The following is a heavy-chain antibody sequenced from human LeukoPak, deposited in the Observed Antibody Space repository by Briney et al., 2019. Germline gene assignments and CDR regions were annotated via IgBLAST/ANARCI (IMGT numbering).Heavy chain of an antibody. CDR2: ISAYNGNT. CDR1: GYTFTSYG. J-gene: IGHJ3*02. CDR3: AIPGIFDAFDI. V-gene: IGHV1-18*01. D-gene: IGHD1-1*01. Sequence: ASVKVSCNASGYTFTSYGISWVRQAPGQGLEWRGWISAYNGNTNYAQKLEGRVTMTTDTSTSTAYLELRSLRADDTAVYYCAIPGIFDAFDIWGQGTMVTVSS.